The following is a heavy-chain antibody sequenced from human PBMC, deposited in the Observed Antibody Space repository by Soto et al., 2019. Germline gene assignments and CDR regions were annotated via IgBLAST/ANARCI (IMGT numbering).Heavy chain of an antibody. CDR2: IDPSDSYT. Sequence: GASLKISCKGSGYSFTSYWISWVRQMPGKGLEWMGRIDPSDSYTNYSPSFQGHVTISADKSISTAYLQWSSLKASDTAMYYCAIQGRITIFGVVIPDPYYYGMDVWGQGTTVTVSS. D-gene: IGHD3-3*01. CDR1: GYSFTSYW. V-gene: IGHV5-10-1*01. CDR3: AIQGRITIFGVVIPDPYYYGMDV. J-gene: IGHJ6*02.